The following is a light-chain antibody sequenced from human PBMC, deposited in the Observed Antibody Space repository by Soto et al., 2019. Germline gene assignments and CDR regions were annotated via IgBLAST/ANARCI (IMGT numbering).Light chain of an antibody. Sequence: EIVLTQSPGTLSLSPGERATLSCRASQSVSSSYLAWYQQKPGQAPRLLIYGASSRAPGIPDRFSGSGSGTDFTLTISRLEPEDFGVYYWQQYGSSPPVTFGQGTKVEIK. CDR1: QSVSSSY. J-gene: IGKJ1*01. V-gene: IGKV3-20*01. CDR3: QQYGSSPPVT. CDR2: GAS.